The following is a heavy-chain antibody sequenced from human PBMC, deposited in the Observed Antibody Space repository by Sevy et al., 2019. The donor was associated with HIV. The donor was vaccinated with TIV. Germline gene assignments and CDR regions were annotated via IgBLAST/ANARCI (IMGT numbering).Heavy chain of an antibody. D-gene: IGHD6-19*01. CDR3: ASGGSDWTEGYYFDY. J-gene: IGHJ4*02. Sequence: SETLSLTCTVSGYSISSGYYWGWIRQPPGKGLEWIGSIYHSGSTYYNPSLKSRVTISVDTSKNQFSLKLSSVTAADTAVYCCASGGSDWTEGYYFDYWGQGTLVTVSS. V-gene: IGHV4-38-2*02. CDR1: GYSISSGYY. CDR2: IYHSGST.